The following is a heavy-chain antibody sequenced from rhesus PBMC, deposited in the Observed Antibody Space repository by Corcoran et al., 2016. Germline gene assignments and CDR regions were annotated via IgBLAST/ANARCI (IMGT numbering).Heavy chain of an antibody. CDR2: INCGGSHI. V-gene: IGHV3-103*01. CDR1: GFIFSSFA. CDR3: ARRIAVGLYGLDS. D-gene: IGHD6-13*01. J-gene: IGHJ6*01. Sequence: EVQLVESGGGLVQPGGSLRLSCAASGFIFSSFAIYWVRQAPGKGLEWISAINCGGSHIYYADSVKGRFNISRDNSKNTLSLQMNSLRAEDTAVYYCARRIAVGLYGLDSWGQGVVVTVSS.